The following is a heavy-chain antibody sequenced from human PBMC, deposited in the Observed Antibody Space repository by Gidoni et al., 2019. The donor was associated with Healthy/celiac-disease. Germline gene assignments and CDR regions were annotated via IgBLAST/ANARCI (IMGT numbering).Heavy chain of an antibody. Sequence: QLQLPESGPGLVKPSETLSLTCTVPDGSISSSSYYWGWIRQPPGKGLEWIGSIYYSGSTYYNPSLKSRVTISVDTSKNQFSLKLSSVTAADTAVYYCARDRTAVAGWFDYWGQGTLVTVSS. CDR1: DGSISSSSYY. V-gene: IGHV4-39*07. J-gene: IGHJ4*02. CDR2: IYYSGST. D-gene: IGHD6-19*01. CDR3: ARDRTAVAGWFDY.